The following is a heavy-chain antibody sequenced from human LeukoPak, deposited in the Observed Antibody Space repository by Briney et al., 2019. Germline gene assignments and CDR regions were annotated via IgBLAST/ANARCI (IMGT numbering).Heavy chain of an antibody. Sequence: GGSLRLSCVVSGFTVSNNYMSWVRQAPRKGLEWVSLIYSGGSTYYADSVKGRFTISRDNSKNTVYLQMNSPRAEDTAMYYCARRDDHNGRDYWGQGTLVTVSS. J-gene: IGHJ4*02. V-gene: IGHV3-53*01. CDR1: GFTVSNNY. D-gene: IGHD5-24*01. CDR2: IYSGGST. CDR3: ARRDDHNGRDY.